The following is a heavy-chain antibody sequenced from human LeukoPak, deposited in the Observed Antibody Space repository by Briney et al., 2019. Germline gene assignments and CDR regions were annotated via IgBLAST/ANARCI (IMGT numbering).Heavy chain of an antibody. V-gene: IGHV3-53*01. CDR3: ARGEFGYSYGPFDY. CDR1: GFTVSSNY. CDR2: IYSGGST. D-gene: IGHD5-18*01. J-gene: IGHJ4*02. Sequence: GGSLRLSCAASGFTVSSNYMSWVRQAPGKGLEWVSVIYSGGSTYYADSVKGRFTISRDNSKNTLYLQMNSLRAEDTAVYYCARGEFGYSYGPFDYWGQGTLATVSS.